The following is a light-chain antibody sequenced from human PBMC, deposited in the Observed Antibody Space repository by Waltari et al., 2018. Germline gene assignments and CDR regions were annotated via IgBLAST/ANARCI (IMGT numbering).Light chain of an antibody. CDR2: DAS. CDR3: QQYGSSPFT. Sequence: EIVLTQSPATLSVSPGERATLSCRASESVSSSYLAWYQQKPGQAPRLLIYDASSRATGFPDRFSGSGSGTDFTLTISRLEPEDFAVYYCQQYGSSPFTFGGGTKVEIK. J-gene: IGKJ4*01. CDR1: ESVSSSY. V-gene: IGKV3-20*01.